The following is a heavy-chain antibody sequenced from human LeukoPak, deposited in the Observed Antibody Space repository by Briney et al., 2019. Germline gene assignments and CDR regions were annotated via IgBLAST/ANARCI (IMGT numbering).Heavy chain of an antibody. CDR2: IKQDGSEK. V-gene: IGHV3-7*01. J-gene: IGHJ3*02. Sequence: GEXLXXVANIKQDGSEKYYVDSVKGRFTISRDNAKNSLYLQMNSLRAEDTAVYYCARDRTIFGVVTEAFDIWGQGTMVTVSS. CDR3: ARDRTIFGVVTEAFDI. D-gene: IGHD3-3*01.